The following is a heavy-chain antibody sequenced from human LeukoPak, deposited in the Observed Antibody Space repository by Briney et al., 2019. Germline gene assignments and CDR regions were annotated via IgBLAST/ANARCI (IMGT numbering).Heavy chain of an antibody. Sequence: ASVKVSRKASGYTFTSYGISWVRQAPGQGLEWMGWISAYNGNTNYAQKLQGRVTMTTDTSTSTAYMELRSLRSDDTAVYYCASKIYCGGDCYYSDYWGQGTLVTVSS. CDR1: GYTFTSYG. D-gene: IGHD2-21*01. CDR3: ASKIYCGGDCYYSDY. CDR2: ISAYNGNT. V-gene: IGHV1-18*01. J-gene: IGHJ4*02.